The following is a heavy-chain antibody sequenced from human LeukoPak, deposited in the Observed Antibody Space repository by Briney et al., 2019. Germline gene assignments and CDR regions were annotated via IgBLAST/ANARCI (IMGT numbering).Heavy chain of an antibody. CDR1: GFTFSPYG. D-gene: IGHD3-10*01. J-gene: IGHJ3*02. CDR3: ARDVLWDYYGSGNHAFDI. CDR2: ISGSSSLI. V-gene: IGHV3-48*04. Sequence: PGGSLRLSCAASGFTFSPYGMNWVRQSPGMGLEWVSYISGSSSLIYYADSVKGRFTISRDNAKNSLYLQMNSLRAEDTAVYYCARDVLWDYYGSGNHAFDIWGQGTMVTVSS.